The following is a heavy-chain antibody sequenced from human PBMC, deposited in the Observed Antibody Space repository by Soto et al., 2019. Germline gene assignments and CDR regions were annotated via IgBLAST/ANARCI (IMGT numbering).Heavy chain of an antibody. D-gene: IGHD2-21*02. Sequence: QVQLVQSGAEVKKPGASVKVSCKASGYTFTSYGISWVRQAPGQGLEWKGWISAYNGNTNYAQKLQGRVTMTTDTSTSTAYMELRRLRSDDTAVYYCARDRVRDIVLVTASFDYWGQGTLVTVSS. CDR3: ARDRVRDIVLVTASFDY. CDR2: ISAYNGNT. J-gene: IGHJ4*02. CDR1: GYTFTSYG. V-gene: IGHV1-18*01.